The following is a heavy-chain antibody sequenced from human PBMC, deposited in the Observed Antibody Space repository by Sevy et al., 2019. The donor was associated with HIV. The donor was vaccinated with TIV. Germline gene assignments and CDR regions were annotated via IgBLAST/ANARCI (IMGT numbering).Heavy chain of an antibody. CDR2: IHFSGGT. CDR1: GGSISSSDSY. V-gene: IGHV4-30-4*01. D-gene: IGHD5-12*01. J-gene: IGHJ4*02. Sequence: SETLSLTCTVSGGSISSSDSYWSWIRQPPGKGLEWIGYIHFSGGTYYNPFLKSRVAMSVDTSERQFSLRLSFMTAADTADYYCANKRGYSHGPFDYWGQGALVTVSS. CDR3: ANKRGYSHGPFDY.